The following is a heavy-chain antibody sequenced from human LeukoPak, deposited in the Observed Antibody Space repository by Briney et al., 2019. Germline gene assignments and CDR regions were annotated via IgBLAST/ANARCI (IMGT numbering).Heavy chain of an antibody. V-gene: IGHV3-7*01. D-gene: IGHD3-22*01. J-gene: IGHJ4*02. CDR3: ARSRGTTSWYYYDSSGYYLDY. CDR1: GFTFSSYW. Sequence: GGSLRLSCAASGFTFSSYWMSWVRQAPGKGLEWVANIKQDGSEKYYVDSVKGRFTISRDNAKNSLYLQMNSLRAEDTAVYYCARSRGTTSWYYYDSSGYYLDYWGQGTVVTVSS. CDR2: IKQDGSEK.